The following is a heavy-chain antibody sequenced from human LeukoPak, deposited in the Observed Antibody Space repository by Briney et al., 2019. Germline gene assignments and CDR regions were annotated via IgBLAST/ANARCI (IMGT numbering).Heavy chain of an antibody. CDR3: ARDPLLIQLWPTDYFDY. V-gene: IGHV4-38-2*02. CDR1: GYSINSGYY. J-gene: IGHJ4*02. Sequence: PSETLSLTCTVSGYSINSGYYWGWIRQPPGKGLEWIAIIYHSGSTYYNPSLKSRVTISVDTSKNQFSRKLSSLTAADTAVYYCARDPLLIQLWPTDYFDYWGQGTLVTVSS. D-gene: IGHD5-18*01. CDR2: IYHSGST.